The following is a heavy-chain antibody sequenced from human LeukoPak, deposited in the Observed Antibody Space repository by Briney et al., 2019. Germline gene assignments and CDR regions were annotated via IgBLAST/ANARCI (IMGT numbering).Heavy chain of an antibody. D-gene: IGHD1-26*01. CDR2: IYRSGST. J-gene: IGHJ4*02. CDR1: GGSISSYK. CDR3: ARGIVGATAPDY. V-gene: IGHV4-4*07. Sequence: PSETLSLTCTVSGGSISSYKWSWIRQPAGKGLEWIGRIYRSGSTNYTPSLKSRVTMSVETSKKQFSLKLSSVTAADTAVYYCARGIVGATAPDYWGQGALVIVSS.